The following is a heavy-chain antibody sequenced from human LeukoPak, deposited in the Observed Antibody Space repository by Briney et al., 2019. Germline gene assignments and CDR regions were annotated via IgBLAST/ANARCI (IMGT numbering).Heavy chain of an antibody. Sequence: GASVKVSCKASGYTFTTYGITWVRQAPGQGLEWMGWVSAYSGDIDYAQSLQGRVTMTTDTSTSTAYMELTTLRSDDTAVYYCARVWYDSGNHLYFYYGLDVWGQGTTVTVSS. D-gene: IGHD3-22*01. CDR2: VSAYSGDI. V-gene: IGHV1-18*01. CDR3: ARVWYDSGNHLYFYYGLDV. J-gene: IGHJ6*02. CDR1: GYTFTTYG.